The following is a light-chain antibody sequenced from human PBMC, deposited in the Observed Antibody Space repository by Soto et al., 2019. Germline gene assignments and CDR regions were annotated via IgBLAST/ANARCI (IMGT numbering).Light chain of an antibody. V-gene: IGKV1-27*01. Sequence: DIQMTQSPSSLTASVGDRVTISCRASQGFSNSLAWYQQKPGKVPTLLIYGASILQSGVPSRFSGSGSGTEFTLTISRLQPEDFATYYCQKYDSAPLTFGGGTKVEIK. CDR1: QGFSNS. J-gene: IGKJ4*01. CDR2: GAS. CDR3: QKYDSAPLT.